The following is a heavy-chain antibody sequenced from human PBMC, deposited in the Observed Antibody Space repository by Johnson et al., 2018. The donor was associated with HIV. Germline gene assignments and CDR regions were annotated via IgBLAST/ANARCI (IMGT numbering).Heavy chain of an antibody. D-gene: IGHD1-14*01. CDR3: ARDGMAATKANI. V-gene: IGHV3-66*01. Sequence: EVQLVESGGGLVQPGGSLRLSCAASGFAFSSYAMTWVRQAPGKGLEWVSAIYSGGSTSYADSVKGRFTICRDNSKNTLYLQMNSLRAEDTAVYYCARDGMAATKANIWGQGTMVTVSS. CDR2: IYSGGST. J-gene: IGHJ3*02. CDR1: GFAFSSYA.